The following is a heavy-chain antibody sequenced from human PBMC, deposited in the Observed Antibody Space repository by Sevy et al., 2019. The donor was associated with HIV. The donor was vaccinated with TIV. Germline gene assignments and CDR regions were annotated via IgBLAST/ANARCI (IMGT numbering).Heavy chain of an antibody. J-gene: IGHJ6*02. CDR3: ARQFQEYYYGVDV. D-gene: IGHD6-6*01. V-gene: IGHV4-59*01. CDR1: GDSISGYC. Sequence: SETLSLTCTVSGDSISGYCWSWIRQPPGKGLEWIGYIYYSGRTNYNPSLKSRVTISEDRSKNQLSLKLTSVTAADTAVYYCARQFQEYYYGVDVWGQGTMVTVSS. CDR2: IYYSGRT.